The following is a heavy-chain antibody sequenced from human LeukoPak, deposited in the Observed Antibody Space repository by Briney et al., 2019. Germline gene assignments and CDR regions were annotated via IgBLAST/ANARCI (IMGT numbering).Heavy chain of an antibody. CDR1: GFTFSSYA. J-gene: IGHJ4*02. Sequence: GGSPRLSCAASGFTFSSYAVTWVRQAPGKGLEWVSSITGSGDTAFYADSVKGRFTISRDNSKNILYLQMHSLRVEDTAVYYCVKDYSTIAAAANPLFDYWGKGALVTVSS. CDR2: ITGSGDTA. CDR3: VKDYSTIAAAANPLFDY. D-gene: IGHD6-25*01. V-gene: IGHV3-23*01.